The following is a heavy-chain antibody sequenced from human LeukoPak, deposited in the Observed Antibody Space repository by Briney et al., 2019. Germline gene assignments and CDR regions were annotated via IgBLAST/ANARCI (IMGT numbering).Heavy chain of an antibody. CDR1: GFTLSTNA. CDR2: ISGSGAST. CDR3: AKDVGKWESLHFFDY. Sequence: GGSLRLSCAASGFTLSTNAMSWVRQAPGKGLEWISGISGSGASTYYADSVKGRFTISRDDSRNTLYLQMNSLRGDDTAVYYCAKDVGKWESLHFFDYWGQGTLVTVSS. J-gene: IGHJ4*02. D-gene: IGHD1-26*01. V-gene: IGHV3-23*01.